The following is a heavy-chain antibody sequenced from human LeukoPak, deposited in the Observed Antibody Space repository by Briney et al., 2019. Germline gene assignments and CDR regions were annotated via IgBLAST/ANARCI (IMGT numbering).Heavy chain of an antibody. V-gene: IGHV3-30*03. CDR1: GFTFRSYG. D-gene: IGHD3-10*01. CDR3: ARDTYYYGSEPDYYYGMDV. Sequence: GGSLRLSCEASGFTFRSYGMHWVRQAPGKGLEWVTSISHDGGSKYSADSVKGRFTISRDNSKNTLSLQMNSLRAEDTAVYYCARDTYYYGSEPDYYYGMDVWGQGTTVTVSS. CDR2: ISHDGGSK. J-gene: IGHJ6*02.